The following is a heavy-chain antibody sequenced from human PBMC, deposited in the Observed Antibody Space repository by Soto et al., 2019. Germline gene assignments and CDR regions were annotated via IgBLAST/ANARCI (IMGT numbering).Heavy chain of an antibody. CDR3: ATVWSNRGYDH. CDR1: GYTLTVLS. V-gene: IGHV1-24*01. D-gene: IGHD5-12*01. Sequence: ASVKVSCKVSGYTLTVLSMHWVRQDPGKGLEWMGGFDPEDGETIYAQKFQGRVTMTEDTSTDTAYMELSSLRSEDTALYYCATVWSNRGYDHWGQGPLVTVSS. J-gene: IGHJ4*02. CDR2: FDPEDGET.